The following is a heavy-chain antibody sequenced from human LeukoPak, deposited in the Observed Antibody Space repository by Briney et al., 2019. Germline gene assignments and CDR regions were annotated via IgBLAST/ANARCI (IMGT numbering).Heavy chain of an antibody. CDR2: IRYDGSDN. J-gene: IGHJ4*02. V-gene: IGHV3-30*02. D-gene: IGHD3-10*01. Sequence: PGGSLRLSCAASGFTFSDYDIHWVRQAPGRGLEWVAFIRYDGSDNYYADSVKGRFTISRDNPKNTLYLQMNSLRADDTAVYYCASGSGTWSPDYWGQGTLVTVSS. CDR1: GFTFSDYD. CDR3: ASGSGTWSPDY.